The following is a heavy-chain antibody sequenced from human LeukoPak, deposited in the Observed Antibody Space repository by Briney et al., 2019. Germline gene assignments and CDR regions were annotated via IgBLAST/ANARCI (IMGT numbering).Heavy chain of an antibody. D-gene: IGHD1-1*01. CDR1: GFTFSSYA. Sequence: PGGSLRLSCAASGFTFSSYAMHWVRQAPGKGLGWVAVISYDGSNKHYADSVKGRFTISRDNSKNTLYLQMNSLRAEDTAVYYCARDLMWTGTTDLTFYYGMDVWGQGTTVTVSS. CDR2: ISYDGSNK. J-gene: IGHJ6*02. CDR3: ARDLMWTGTTDLTFYYGMDV. V-gene: IGHV3-30*03.